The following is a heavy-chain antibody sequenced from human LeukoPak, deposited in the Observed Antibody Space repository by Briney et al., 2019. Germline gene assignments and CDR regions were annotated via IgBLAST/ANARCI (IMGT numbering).Heavy chain of an antibody. J-gene: IGHJ4*02. CDR1: GFTFSSYS. CDR2: ISSSSSTI. D-gene: IGHD4-17*01. Sequence: GGSLRLSCAASGFTFSSYSMNWVRQAPGKGLEWVSYISSSSSTIYYADSVKGRFTISRDNSKNTVYLQMNSLRVEDTAVYYCARDPEFPDYGDHHWGQGTLVIVSS. V-gene: IGHV3-48*01. CDR3: ARDPEFPDYGDHH.